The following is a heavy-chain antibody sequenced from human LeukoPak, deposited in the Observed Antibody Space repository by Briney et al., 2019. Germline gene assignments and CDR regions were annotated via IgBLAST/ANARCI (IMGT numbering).Heavy chain of an antibody. D-gene: IGHD3-16*01. V-gene: IGHV3-48*03. CDR2: ISSSGTAI. J-gene: IGHJ3*02. CDR3: ARDQWTYDSVWGSYFRGAFDI. CDR1: EFTFSVYE. Sequence: PGGSLRLSCAASEFTFSVYEMNWVRQAPGKGLEWVSYISSSGTAIYYADSVKGRFTISRDNAKNSLYLQMKSLRAEDTALYYCARDQWTYDSVWGSYFRGAFDIWGQGTMVTVSS.